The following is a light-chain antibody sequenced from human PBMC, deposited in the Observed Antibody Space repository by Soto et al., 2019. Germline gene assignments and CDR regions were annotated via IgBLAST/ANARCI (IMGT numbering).Light chain of an antibody. Sequence: EIVLTQSPATLSLSPGERATLSCRASQSVSSYLAWYQQKPGQAPRLLIYDASNRATGIPARFSGSGSGTEFTLTISSLEPEDFAVYYCQQRSNWPTWTFGQGTRLENK. CDR3: QQRSNWPTWT. CDR2: DAS. V-gene: IGKV3-11*01. CDR1: QSVSSY. J-gene: IGKJ5*01.